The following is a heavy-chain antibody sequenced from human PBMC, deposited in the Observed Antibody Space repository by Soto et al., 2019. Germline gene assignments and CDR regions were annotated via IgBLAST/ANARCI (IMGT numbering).Heavy chain of an antibody. CDR1: GFTFSSYG. CDR2: ISYDGSNK. CDR3: ARELLWFGELLGAFDI. J-gene: IGHJ3*02. D-gene: IGHD3-10*01. V-gene: IGHV3-30*03. Sequence: GGSLRLSCAASGFTFSSYGMHWVRQAPGKGLEWVAVISYDGSNKYYADSVKGRFTISRDNSNNTLYLQMNSLRAEDTAVYYCARELLWFGELLGAFDIWGQGTMVTVSS.